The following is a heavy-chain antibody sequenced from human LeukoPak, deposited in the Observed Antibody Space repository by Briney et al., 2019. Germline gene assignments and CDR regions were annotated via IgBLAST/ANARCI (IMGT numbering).Heavy chain of an antibody. CDR3: ARDWPYYYDSSGLFPLQH. V-gene: IGHV1-18*01. CDR1: GYTFTSYG. Sequence: ASVKVSCKASGYTFTSYGISWVRQAPGQGLEWMGWISAYNGNTNYAQKLQGRVTMTTDTSTSTAYMELRSLRSDDTAVYYCARDWPYYYDSSGLFPLQHWGQGTLVTVSS. D-gene: IGHD3-22*01. CDR2: ISAYNGNT. J-gene: IGHJ1*01.